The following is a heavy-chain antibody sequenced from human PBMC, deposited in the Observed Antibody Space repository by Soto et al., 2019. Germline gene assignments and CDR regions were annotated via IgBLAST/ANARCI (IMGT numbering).Heavy chain of an antibody. Sequence: QVQLVESGGGVVQPGRSLRLSCAASGFTFSSYAMHWVRQAPGKGLEWVAVISYDGSNKYYADSVKGRFTISRDNSTNTLYLQMDRLSAEDTAVYYCPRDGDFRLTMVRGVIITHIDYCGQETLVTVSS. V-gene: IGHV3-30-3*01. CDR1: GFTFSSYA. D-gene: IGHD3-10*01. J-gene: IGHJ4*02. CDR2: ISYDGSNK. CDR3: PRDGDFRLTMVRGVIITHIDY.